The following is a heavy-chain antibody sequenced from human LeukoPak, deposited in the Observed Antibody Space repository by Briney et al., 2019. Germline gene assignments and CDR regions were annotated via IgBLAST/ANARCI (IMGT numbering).Heavy chain of an antibody. CDR3: ANRAAAGHYYFDY. CDR1: GFTVSSNY. V-gene: IGHV3-53*01. CDR2: IYSGGST. J-gene: IGHJ4*02. D-gene: IGHD6-13*01. Sequence: GGSLRLSCAASGFTVSSNYMSWVRQAPGKGLEWVSVIYSGGSTYYADSVKGRFTISRDNSKNTLYLQMNSLRAEDTAVYYCANRAAAGHYYFDYWGQGTLVTVSS.